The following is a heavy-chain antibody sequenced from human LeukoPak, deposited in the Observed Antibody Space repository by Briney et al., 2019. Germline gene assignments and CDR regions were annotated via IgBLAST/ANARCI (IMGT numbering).Heavy chain of an antibody. D-gene: IGHD2-21*01. V-gene: IGHV3-74*01. J-gene: IGHJ4*02. CDR3: ARAPVDPHIVAGSGDY. Sequence: PGGSLRLSCAASGFTFSSYWMHWVRQAPGKGLVWVSRINSDGSSTSYADSVKGRFTISRDNAKNTLYLQMNSLRAEDTAVYYCARAPVDPHIVAGSGDYWGQGTLVTVSS. CDR1: GFTFSSYW. CDR2: INSDGSST.